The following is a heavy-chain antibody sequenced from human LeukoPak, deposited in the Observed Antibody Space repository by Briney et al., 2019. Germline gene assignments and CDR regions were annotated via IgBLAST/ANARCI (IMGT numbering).Heavy chain of an antibody. CDR2: ITYSGST. V-gene: IGHV4-39*07. Sequence: PSETLSLTCTVSGGSISSSTYYWGWIRQPPGKGLEWIGSITYSGSTYYNPSLKSRVTISVDTSKNQFSLKLSSVTAADTAVYYCVRSSSSIFDYWGQGTLVTVSS. D-gene: IGHD6-6*01. J-gene: IGHJ4*02. CDR3: VRSSSSIFDY. CDR1: GGSISSSTYY.